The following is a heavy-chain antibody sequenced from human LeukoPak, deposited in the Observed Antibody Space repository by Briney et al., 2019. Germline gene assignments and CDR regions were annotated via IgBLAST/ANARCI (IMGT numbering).Heavy chain of an antibody. CDR2: IYYSGST. CDR3: ASGEGGEFFDY. CDR1: GGSISRYY. V-gene: IGHV4-59*01. Sequence: SETLSLTCTVSGGSISRYYWSWIRQPPGKELEWIGYIYYSGSTNYNPSLKSRVTVSVDTSKNQFSLKLSSVTAAETAVNYCASGEGGEFFDYWGQGTLLTVSS. J-gene: IGHJ4*02. D-gene: IGHD3-10*01.